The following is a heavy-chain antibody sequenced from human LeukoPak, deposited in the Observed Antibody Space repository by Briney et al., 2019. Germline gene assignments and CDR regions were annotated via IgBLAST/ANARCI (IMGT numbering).Heavy chain of an antibody. CDR1: GGSFSGYY. CDR3: ARRRSRRYFDL. CDR2: INHSGST. J-gene: IGHJ2*01. V-gene: IGHV4-34*01. Sequence: SETLSLTCAVYGGSFSGYYWSWIRQPPGKGLEWIGEINHSGSTNYNPSLKSRVTISVDTSENQFSLKLSSVTAADTAVYYCARRRSRRYFDLWGRGTLVTVSS. D-gene: IGHD5-24*01.